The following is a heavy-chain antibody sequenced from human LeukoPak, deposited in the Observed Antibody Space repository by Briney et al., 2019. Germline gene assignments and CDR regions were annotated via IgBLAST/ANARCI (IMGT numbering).Heavy chain of an antibody. J-gene: IGHJ4*02. CDR2: VSSSGTTT. V-gene: IGHV3-48*02. CDR3: ARADRDGNKRFLD. Sequence: GGSLRLSCAASGFTFSNYGMNWVRQAPGKGLEWVSYVSSSGTTTYYADSVKGRFTISRDNGKNLVSLQMNSLRDEDTAVYYCARADRDGNKRFLDWGQGTLVTVSS. CDR1: GFTFSNYG. D-gene: IGHD5-24*01.